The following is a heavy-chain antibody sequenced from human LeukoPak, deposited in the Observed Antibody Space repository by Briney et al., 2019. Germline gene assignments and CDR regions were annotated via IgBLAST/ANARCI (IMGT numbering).Heavy chain of an antibody. V-gene: IGHV3-7*03. Sequence: PGGSLRLSCAASGFTFNRYWMIWVRQAPGKGLEWVANVNRDGNEKHYVDSVEGRFTISRDNAKNSLFLQMNSLRNEDTAVYYCVRDDGNRTGSTYFDAFDIWGRGTLVTVSS. CDR3: VRDDGNRTGSTYFDAFDI. D-gene: IGHD3-9*01. J-gene: IGHJ3*02. CDR1: GFTFNRYW. CDR2: VNRDGNEK.